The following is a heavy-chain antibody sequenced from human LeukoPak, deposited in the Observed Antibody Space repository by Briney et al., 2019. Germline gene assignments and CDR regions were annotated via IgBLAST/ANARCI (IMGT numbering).Heavy chain of an antibody. V-gene: IGHV1-18*01. Sequence: ASVKVSCKASGYTFTSYGISWVRQAPGQGLEWMGWISAYNGNTNYAQKLQGRVTMTTDTSTSTAYMELSSLRSEDTAVYYCARDSNLYYYDDWGQGTLVTVSS. CDR3: ARDSNLYYYDD. CDR1: GYTFTSYG. CDR2: ISAYNGNT. J-gene: IGHJ4*02. D-gene: IGHD3-22*01.